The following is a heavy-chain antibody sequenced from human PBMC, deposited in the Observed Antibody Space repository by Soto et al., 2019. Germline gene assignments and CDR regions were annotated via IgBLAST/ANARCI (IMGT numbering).Heavy chain of an antibody. D-gene: IGHD1-26*01. CDR1: GGSISSYY. J-gene: IGHJ4*02. CDR3: ARDTLSGSYLFAY. Sequence: SETLSLTCTVSGGSISSYYWSWIRQPPGKGLEWIGYIYYSGSTNYNHSLKSRVTMTVDTSKNQFSLKLRTLTAADTAVYYCARDTLSGSYLFAYWGQGTLVTVSP. CDR2: IYYSGST. V-gene: IGHV4-59*01.